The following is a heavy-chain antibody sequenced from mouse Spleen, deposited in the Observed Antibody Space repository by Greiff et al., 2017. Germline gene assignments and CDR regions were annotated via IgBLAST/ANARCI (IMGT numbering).Heavy chain of an antibody. J-gene: IGHJ4*01. Sequence: QVQLKQSGPELVKPGASVKMSCKASGYAFSSSWMNWVKQRPGKGLEWIGRIYPGDGDTNYNGKFKGKATLTADKSSSTAYMQLSSLTSEDSAVYFCARSGWDYAMDYWGQGTSVTVSS. CDR2: IYPGDGDT. V-gene: IGHV1-82*01. CDR1: GYAFSSSW. D-gene: IGHD1-1*02. CDR3: ARSGWDYAMDY.